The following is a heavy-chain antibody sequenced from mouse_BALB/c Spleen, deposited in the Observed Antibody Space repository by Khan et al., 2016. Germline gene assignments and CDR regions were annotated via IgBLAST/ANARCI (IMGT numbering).Heavy chain of an antibody. V-gene: IGHV1S135*01. Sequence: VQLQPSGPELVKPGATVKVSCKASGYSFIDYNMYWVKQSHGKSLEWIGCIDPYNGGTNYNQKFKEKATLTVDKSSSTAFMHLNSLTSEDSAVSSGAKDYNGSSYVSLFAYWGQGTLVTVSA. D-gene: IGHD1-1*01. CDR3: AKDYNGSSYVSLFAY. CDR2: IDPYNGGT. CDR1: GYSFIDYN. J-gene: IGHJ3*01.